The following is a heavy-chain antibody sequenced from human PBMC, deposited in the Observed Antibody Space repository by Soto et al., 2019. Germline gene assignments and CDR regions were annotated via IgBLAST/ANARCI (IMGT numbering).Heavy chain of an antibody. CDR2: IYYTGTT. J-gene: IGHJ4*02. D-gene: IGHD3-10*01. CDR3: AREVSSFGSNNFDS. V-gene: IGHV4-59*01. Sequence: SETLSLTCSVSGTSIRGYYWTWIRQPPGKGLEWIGYIYYTGTTKYNPSLKSRVTISVDTSKNQFSLRLNSVTAADTAVYYCAREVSSFGSNNFDSWGQGALVTVSS. CDR1: GTSIRGYY.